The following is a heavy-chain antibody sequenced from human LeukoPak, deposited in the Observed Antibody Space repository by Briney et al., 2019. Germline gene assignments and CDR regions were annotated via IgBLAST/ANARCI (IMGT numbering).Heavy chain of an antibody. J-gene: IGHJ2*01. V-gene: IGHV4-34*01. CDR2: INHSGST. Sequence: PSETLSLTCAVYGGSFSGYYWSWIRQPPGKGLEWIGEINHSGSTNYNPSLKSRVTISVDTSKNQFSLKLSSVTAADTAVYYCARDRRSIAATTTWYFDLWGRGTLVTVSS. CDR1: GGSFSGYY. CDR3: ARDRRSIAATTTWYFDL. D-gene: IGHD6-6*01.